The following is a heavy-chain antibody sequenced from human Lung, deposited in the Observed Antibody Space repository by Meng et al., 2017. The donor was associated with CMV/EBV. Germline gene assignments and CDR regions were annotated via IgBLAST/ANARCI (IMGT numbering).Heavy chain of an antibody. Sequence: VRLVESGGGLVKPGGSLRLSCAASGFTLSDSNMNWVRQAPGKGLEWVSSISSGSTSIYYADSVKGRFTISRDNAKNSLYLQMNSLRAEDTALYYCATDKGEGFDPWGQGTLVTGSS. CDR2: ISSGSTSI. CDR3: ATDKGEGFDP. V-gene: IGHV3-21*01. D-gene: IGHD2-21*01. CDR1: GFTLSDSN. J-gene: IGHJ5*02.